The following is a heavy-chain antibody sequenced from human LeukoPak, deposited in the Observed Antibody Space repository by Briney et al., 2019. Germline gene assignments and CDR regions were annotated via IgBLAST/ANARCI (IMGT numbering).Heavy chain of an antibody. J-gene: IGHJ3*02. D-gene: IGHD1-7*01. Sequence: PSETLSLTCSVSGGSISGYYWTWIRQPAGKGLEWIGRVYTSGSTHYTPSLETRLTMSVDMSKNQFSLKLSSVTAADTAVYYCARLITGTTTAFDIWGQGTMVTVSS. CDR2: VYTSGST. CDR3: ARLITGTTTAFDI. V-gene: IGHV4-4*07. CDR1: GGSISGYY.